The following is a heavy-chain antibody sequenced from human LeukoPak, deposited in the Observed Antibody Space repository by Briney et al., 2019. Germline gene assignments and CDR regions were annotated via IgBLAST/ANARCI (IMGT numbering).Heavy chain of an antibody. J-gene: IGHJ4*02. D-gene: IGHD5-12*01. CDR2: IGTAGDT. Sequence: GGSLRLSCAASGFTFSSYDMHWVRHVTGKGLEWVSAIGTAGDTYYPGSVKGRFTISRENAKNSLYLQMNSLRAGDTAVYFCARESRDGYPDYWGQGTLVTVSS. CDR3: ARESRDGYPDY. CDR1: GFTFSSYD. V-gene: IGHV3-13*01.